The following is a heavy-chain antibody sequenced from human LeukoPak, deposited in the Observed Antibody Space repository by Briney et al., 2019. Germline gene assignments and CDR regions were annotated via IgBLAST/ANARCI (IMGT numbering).Heavy chain of an antibody. CDR2: ITRTGSNT. Sequence: PGGSLRLSCAASGFTLRSYTMNWVRQAPGKGLDWVSTITRTGSNTFYADSVKGRFTISRDNAKDTLYLHMNSLTAEDTAVYYCARGAKWAYYFDYWGQGTLVTVSS. CDR1: GFTLRSYT. V-gene: IGHV3-21*01. CDR3: ARGAKWAYYFDY. J-gene: IGHJ4*02. D-gene: IGHD1-26*01.